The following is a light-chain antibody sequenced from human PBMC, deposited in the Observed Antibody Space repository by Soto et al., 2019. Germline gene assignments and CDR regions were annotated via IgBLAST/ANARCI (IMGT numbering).Light chain of an antibody. CDR3: QQDYNLLKCT. J-gene: IGKJ3*01. Sequence: EIVMTQSPATLSLSPGERATLSCRASQSVSSSYLSWYQQKPGQAPRLLIYGASTRATGIPARFSGSGSGTDFTLTIISLQPEDSAVYYCQQDYNLLKCTFVPVTKVDIK. CDR1: QSVSSSY. CDR2: GAS. V-gene: IGKV3D-7*01.